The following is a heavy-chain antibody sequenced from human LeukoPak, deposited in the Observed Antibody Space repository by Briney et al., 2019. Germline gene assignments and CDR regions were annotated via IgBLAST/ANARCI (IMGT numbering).Heavy chain of an antibody. J-gene: IGHJ6*02. V-gene: IGHV3-74*01. CDR3: AKDLLRPGYQSYYYYVMDV. D-gene: IGHD6-25*01. CDR1: GLTFSSFW. CDR2: INTDGSGT. Sequence: QSGGSLRLSCAASGLTFSSFWMHWVRPAPGEGLVWVSRINTDGSGTTYADYVKGRFTISRDHSKNSLYQQMHSPRTEDPALHYCAKDLLRPGYQSYYYYVMDVWGQGTTVTVSS.